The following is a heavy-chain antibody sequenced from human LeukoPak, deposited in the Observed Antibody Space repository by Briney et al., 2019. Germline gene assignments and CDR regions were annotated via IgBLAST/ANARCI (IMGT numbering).Heavy chain of an antibody. V-gene: IGHV3-43*02. D-gene: IGHD2/OR15-2a*01. J-gene: IGHJ4*02. CDR1: GFNFRDFS. CDR3: AKGNNSLSYNFDY. Sequence: PGGSLRLSCAASGFNFRDFSMHWVRQVPGQGLEWVSLVSEDGDTTHYADSLKGRFTISRDNNKNSVFLHMNSLRIEDTAFYYCAKGNNSLSYNFDYWGQGALVTVSS. CDR2: VSEDGDTT.